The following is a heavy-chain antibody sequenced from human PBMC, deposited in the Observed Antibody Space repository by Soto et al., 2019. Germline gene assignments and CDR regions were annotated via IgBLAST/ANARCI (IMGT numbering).Heavy chain of an antibody. Sequence: CASVKVSCKASGYTFTSYAMHWVRQAPGQRLEWMGWINAGNGNTKYSQKFQGRVTITRDTSASTAYMELSSLRSEDTAVYYCARDVLRFLEWFPLYYYGMDVWGQGTTVTVSS. CDR1: GYTFTSYA. CDR3: ARDVLRFLEWFPLYYYGMDV. D-gene: IGHD3-3*01. V-gene: IGHV1-3*01. CDR2: INAGNGNT. J-gene: IGHJ6*02.